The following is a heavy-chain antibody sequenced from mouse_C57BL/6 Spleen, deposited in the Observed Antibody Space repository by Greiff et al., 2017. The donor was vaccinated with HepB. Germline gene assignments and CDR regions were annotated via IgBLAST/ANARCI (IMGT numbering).Heavy chain of an antibody. V-gene: IGHV1-22*01. J-gene: IGHJ3*01. CDR3: AREYDGYYVVFAY. D-gene: IGHD2-3*01. CDR2: INPNNGGT. CDR1: GYTFTDYN. Sequence: EVQLQQSGPELVKPGASVKMSCKASGYTFTDYNMHWVKQSHGKSLEWIGYINPNNGGTSYNQKFKGKATLTVNKSSSTAYMELRSLTSEDSAVYYCAREYDGYYVVFAYWGQGTLVTVSA.